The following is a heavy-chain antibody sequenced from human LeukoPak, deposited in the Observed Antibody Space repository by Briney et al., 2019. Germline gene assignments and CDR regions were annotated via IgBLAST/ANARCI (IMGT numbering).Heavy chain of an antibody. CDR1: GFTFSIYD. Sequence: GGSLRLSCAASGFTFSIYDMNWVRQAPGKGLEWVSVISGSGDITYSADSVKGRFTISRDNSKNTLDLQMSSLRAEDTAVYYCAKESELLCGGWFDPWGHGTLVTVSS. D-gene: IGHD2-21*01. CDR3: AKESELLCGGWFDP. J-gene: IGHJ5*02. V-gene: IGHV3-23*01. CDR2: ISGSGDIT.